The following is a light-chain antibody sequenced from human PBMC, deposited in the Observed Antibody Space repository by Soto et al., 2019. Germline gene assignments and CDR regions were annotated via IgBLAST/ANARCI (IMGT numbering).Light chain of an antibody. V-gene: IGKV3-11*01. CDR3: QQRSNWPPM. J-gene: IGKJ1*01. CDR2: DAS. CDR1: QGVSSY. Sequence: EIVLTQSPATLSLSPGERATLSCRASQGVSSYLAWYQQKPGQAPKLLIYDASNRATGIPARFSGSGSGTDFTLTISSLEPEDFAVYYCQQRSNWPPMFGQGTKVDI.